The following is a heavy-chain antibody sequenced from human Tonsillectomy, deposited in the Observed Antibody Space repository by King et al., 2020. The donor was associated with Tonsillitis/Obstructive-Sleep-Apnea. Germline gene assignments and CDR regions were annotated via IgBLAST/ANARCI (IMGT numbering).Heavy chain of an antibody. CDR3: AFLFGDGGDTWFDP. V-gene: IGHV4-59*01. J-gene: IGHJ5*02. Sequence: VQLQESGPGLVKPSETLSLTCTVSGGSFSNFYWSWIRQPPGKGLEWIGQISYSGSTNYNPSLKSRVTISVGTSKNQFSLKLSSVTAADTAVYYCAFLFGDGGDTWFDPWGQGILVTVSS. CDR1: GGSFSNFY. CDR2: ISYSGST. D-gene: IGHD3-16*01.